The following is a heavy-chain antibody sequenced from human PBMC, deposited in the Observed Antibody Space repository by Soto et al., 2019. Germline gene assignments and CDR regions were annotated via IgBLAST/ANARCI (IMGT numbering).Heavy chain of an antibody. CDR2: IIPIFGTA. CDR3: ARVSEMATINQAFDI. CDR1: GGTFSSYA. D-gene: IGHD5-12*01. V-gene: IGHV1-69*06. J-gene: IGHJ3*02. Sequence: PVKVSCKASGGTFSSYAISWVRQAPGQGLEWMGGIIPIFGTANYAQKFQGRVTITADKSTSTAYMELSSLRSEDTAVYYCARVSEMATINQAFDIWGQGTMVTVSS.